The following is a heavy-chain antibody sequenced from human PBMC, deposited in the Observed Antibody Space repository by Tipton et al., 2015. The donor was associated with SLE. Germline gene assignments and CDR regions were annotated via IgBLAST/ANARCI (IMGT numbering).Heavy chain of an antibody. CDR3: ARERLLKYFYL. CDR1: GFTFSSYA. Sequence: SLRLSCAASGFTFSSYAMHWVRQAPGKGLEWVAVISYDGSEKYYVDSVRGRFTISRDNAQKSMYLQMNSLRDDDTAVYYCARERLLKYFYLWGRGTLVTVSS. D-gene: IGHD3-9*01. CDR2: ISYDGSEK. J-gene: IGHJ2*01. V-gene: IGHV3-30*04.